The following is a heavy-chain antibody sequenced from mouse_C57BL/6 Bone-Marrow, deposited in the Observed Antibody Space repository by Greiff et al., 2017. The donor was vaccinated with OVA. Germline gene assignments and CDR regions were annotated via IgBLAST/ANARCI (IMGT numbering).Heavy chain of an antibody. Sequence: VKLQESGAELMKPGASVKLSCKATGYTFTGYWIEWVKQRPGHGLEWIGEILPGSGSTNYTEKFKGKATFTADTSSNTAYMQLSSLTTEDSAIYYCAITTVVDGYFDVWGTGTTVTVSA. J-gene: IGHJ1*03. D-gene: IGHD1-1*01. CDR2: ILPGSGST. V-gene: IGHV1-9*01. CDR3: AITTVVDGYFDV. CDR1: GYTFTGYW.